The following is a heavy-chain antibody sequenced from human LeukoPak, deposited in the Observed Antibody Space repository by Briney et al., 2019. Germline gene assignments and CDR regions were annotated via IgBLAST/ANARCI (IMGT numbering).Heavy chain of an antibody. V-gene: IGHV4-59*12. CDR2: IYYSGST. Sequence: PSETLSLTCTVSGGSISSYYWSWIRQPPGKGLEWIGYIYYSGSTNYNPSLKSRVTISVDTSKNQFSLKLSSVTAADTAVYYCAIMAFFGVVIQFDYWGQGTLVTVSS. J-gene: IGHJ4*02. CDR3: AIMAFFGVVIQFDY. D-gene: IGHD3-3*01. CDR1: GGSISSYY.